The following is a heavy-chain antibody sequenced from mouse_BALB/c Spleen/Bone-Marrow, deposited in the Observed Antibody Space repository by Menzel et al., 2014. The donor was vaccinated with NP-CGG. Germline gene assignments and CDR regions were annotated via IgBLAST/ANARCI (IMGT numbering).Heavy chain of an antibody. D-gene: IGHD2-14*01. CDR1: GYTFTSYW. CDR2: IDPSDSYT. Sequence: QVQLQQPGAELVKPGASVKMSCKASGYTFTSYWMHWVKQRPGQGLEWIGVIDPSDSYTSYNQKFKGKATLTVDTSSSTAYIQLSSLTSEDSAVYYCTRGEVQAIDYWGQGTSVTVSS. CDR3: TRGEVQAIDY. V-gene: IGHV1S127*01. J-gene: IGHJ4*01.